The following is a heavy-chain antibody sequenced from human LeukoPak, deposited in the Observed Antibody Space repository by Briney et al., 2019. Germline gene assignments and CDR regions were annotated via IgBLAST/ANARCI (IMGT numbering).Heavy chain of an antibody. V-gene: IGHV4-59*08. J-gene: IGHJ4*02. CDR1: AGSNSSYY. CDR3: AGGPIGFCSSSSCRFDN. D-gene: IGHD2-2*01. Sequence: SETLSLTCTVSAGSNSSYYWTWIRQPPGKGLEWIAYIYYSGRINYNPSLKSRVTISVDTSKNEFSLKLTSVTAAYTAVYYCAGGPIGFCSSSSCRFDNWGQGTLVTVSS. CDR2: IYYSGRI.